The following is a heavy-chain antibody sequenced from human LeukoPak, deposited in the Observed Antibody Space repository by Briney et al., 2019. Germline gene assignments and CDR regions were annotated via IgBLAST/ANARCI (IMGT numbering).Heavy chain of an antibody. D-gene: IGHD5-24*01. J-gene: IGHJ4*02. CDR1: GYTFTSYD. Sequence: ASVKVSSKASGYTFTSYDINWVRQATGQGLEWMGWMNPNSGNTGYAQKFQGRVTMTRNTSISTAYMELSSLRSEDTAVYYCARHARLRDAYFDYWGQGTLVTVSS. CDR3: ARHARLRDAYFDY. V-gene: IGHV1-8*01. CDR2: MNPNSGNT.